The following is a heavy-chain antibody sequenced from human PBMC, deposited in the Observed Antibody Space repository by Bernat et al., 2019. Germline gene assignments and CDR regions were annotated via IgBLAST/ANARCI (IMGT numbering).Heavy chain of an antibody. CDR1: GYSFTSYW. J-gene: IGHJ4*02. V-gene: IGHV5-10-1*03. D-gene: IGHD3-16*02. Sequence: EVQLVQSGAEVKKPGESLRISCKGSGYSFTSYWISWVRQMPGKGLEWMGRIDPSDSYTNYSPSFQGHVTISADKSISTAYLQWSSLKASETAMYYCARHTYDYIWGSYRAFDYWGQGTLVTVSS. CDR3: ARHTYDYIWGSYRAFDY. CDR2: IDPSDSYT.